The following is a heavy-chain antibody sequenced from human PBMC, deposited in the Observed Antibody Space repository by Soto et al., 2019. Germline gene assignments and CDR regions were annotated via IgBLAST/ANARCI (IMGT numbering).Heavy chain of an antibody. J-gene: IGHJ3*02. V-gene: IGHV3-30*18. Sequence: QEQLVESGGGVVQAGRSLRLSCAASGFTFNFFGMHWVRQAPGKGLEWVAVISYDGREKYYADSVKGRFTMSRDNSKNMGYLEMSSLRPEATSVYYCAKERRYSFDAFDIWGHGTMVTVSS. CDR3: AKERRYSFDAFDI. D-gene: IGHD5-12*01. CDR2: ISYDGREK. CDR1: GFTFNFFG.